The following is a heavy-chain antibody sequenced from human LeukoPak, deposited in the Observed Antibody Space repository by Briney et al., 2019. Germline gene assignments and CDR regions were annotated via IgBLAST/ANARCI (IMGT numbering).Heavy chain of an antibody. Sequence: GGSLRLSCAASVFTFSSYSMNWVRQAPGKGLEWVSSISSGSNYIYNADSVKGRFTISRDNAKNSLYLQMNSLRAEDTAVYYCARALSYSYGSMDFWGQGTLVIVSS. CDR1: VFTFSSYS. V-gene: IGHV3-21*01. D-gene: IGHD5-18*01. J-gene: IGHJ4*02. CDR3: ARALSYSYGSMDF. CDR2: ISSGSNYI.